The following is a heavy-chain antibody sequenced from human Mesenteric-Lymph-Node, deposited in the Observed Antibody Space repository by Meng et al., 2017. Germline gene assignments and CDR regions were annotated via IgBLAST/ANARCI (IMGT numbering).Heavy chain of an antibody. CDR2: INHSGST. CDR3: ARTIGGADIVVVPAAYYFDY. V-gene: IGHV4-34*01. D-gene: IGHD2-2*01. CDR1: GGSFSGYY. J-gene: IGHJ4*02. Sequence: QVQLQQWGAGLLKPAETLSLTCAGEGGSFSGYYWSWIRQPPGKGLEWIGEINHSGSTNYTPSLKSRVTISVDTSKNQFSLKLSSVTAADTAVYYCARTIGGADIVVVPAAYYFDYWGQGTLVTVSS.